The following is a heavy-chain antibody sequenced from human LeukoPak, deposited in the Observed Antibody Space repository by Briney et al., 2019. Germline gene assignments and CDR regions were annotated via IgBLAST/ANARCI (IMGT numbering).Heavy chain of an antibody. CDR3: ASAMIGVPDDAFDI. J-gene: IGHJ3*02. CDR2: INHSGGT. D-gene: IGHD3-22*01. CDR1: GGSFSGYY. Sequence: SETLSLTCAVYGGSFSGYYWSWIRQPPGKGLEWIGEINHSGGTNYNPSLKSRVTISVATSKNQFSLKLSSVTAADTAVYYCASAMIGVPDDAFDIWGQGTMVTVSS. V-gene: IGHV4-34*01.